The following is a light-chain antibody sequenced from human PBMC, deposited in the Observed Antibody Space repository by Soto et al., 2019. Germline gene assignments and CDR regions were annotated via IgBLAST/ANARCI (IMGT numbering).Light chain of an antibody. V-gene: IGKV1-5*01. CDR1: QSVSIW. Sequence: DIQMTQSPSTLSASVGDRVTFTCRASQSVSIWLAWYQQKPGKAPKLLISSASTLESGVPSRFSGSGSGTEFTLTISSLQPDDFATYYCQQYKNYLTFGQGTKVDIK. CDR2: SAS. CDR3: QQYKNYLT. J-gene: IGKJ1*01.